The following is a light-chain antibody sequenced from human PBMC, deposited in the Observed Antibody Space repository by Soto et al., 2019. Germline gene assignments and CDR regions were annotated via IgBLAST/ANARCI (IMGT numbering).Light chain of an antibody. CDR3: QQRSKWPSLT. V-gene: IGKV3-11*01. CDR1: QSVSSY. J-gene: IGKJ4*01. Sequence: EIVLTQSPATLSLSPGERATLSCRASQSVSSYLAWYQQKPGQAPRLLIYDASNRATGIPARFSGSGSGTDFSPTISSLEPEDFAVYYCQQRSKWPSLTFGGGTKVEIK. CDR2: DAS.